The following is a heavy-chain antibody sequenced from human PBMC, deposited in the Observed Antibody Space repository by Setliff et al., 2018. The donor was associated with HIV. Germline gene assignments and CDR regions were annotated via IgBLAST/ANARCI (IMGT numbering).Heavy chain of an antibody. V-gene: IGHV3-30*04. Sequence: QPGGSLRLSCAASGFTFSRYGMHWVRQAPGKGLEWVAFISYDGSKKYDADFVKGRFTISRDNSKNTLYLQMNSLRTDDTAVYYCARDPTRRGAIAVAGEGDYWGQGTLVTVSS. J-gene: IGHJ4*02. CDR2: ISYDGSKK. CDR3: ARDPTRRGAIAVAGEGDY. D-gene: IGHD6-19*01. CDR1: GFTFSRYG.